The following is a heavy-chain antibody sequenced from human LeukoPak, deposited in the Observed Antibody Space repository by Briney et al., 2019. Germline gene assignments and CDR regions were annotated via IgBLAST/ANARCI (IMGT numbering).Heavy chain of an antibody. J-gene: IGHJ4*02. Sequence: GGSLRLSCAASGFTFSSYGMHWVRQAPGKGLEWVAVIWYDGSNKYYADSVKGRFTISRDNSKNTLYLQMNSLRAEDTAVYYCASSPVGVRSSFDYWGQGTLVTVSS. CDR2: IWYDGSNK. CDR1: GFTFSSYG. D-gene: IGHD3-10*01. V-gene: IGHV3-33*01. CDR3: ASSPVGVRSSFDY.